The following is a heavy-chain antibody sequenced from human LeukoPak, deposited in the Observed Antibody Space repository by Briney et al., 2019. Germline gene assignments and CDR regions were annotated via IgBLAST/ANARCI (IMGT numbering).Heavy chain of an antibody. CDR1: GGSISNYY. CDR3: ARHFSGAAAPLPFDY. D-gene: IGHD6-13*01. Sequence: PSETLSLTCTVPGGSISNYYWSWIRQPPGKGLEWIGYIYSSGHTNYNPSLKSRVTISVDTSKNQFSLNLRSVTAADTAVYYCARHFSGAAAPLPFDYWGQGTLVTVSS. CDR2: IYSSGHT. V-gene: IGHV4-59*08. J-gene: IGHJ4*02.